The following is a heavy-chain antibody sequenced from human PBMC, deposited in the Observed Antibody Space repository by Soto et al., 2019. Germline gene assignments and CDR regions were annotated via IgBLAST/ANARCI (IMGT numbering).Heavy chain of an antibody. Sequence: LGESLKISCKASGYIFTSCWIGWVRQMPGKGLEWMGIIYPGDSDTRYSPSFQGHVTISVDKSISTAYLQWSSLKASDTAMYYCARRSDFWSAYYPSYLDSWGQGTQVTVSS. V-gene: IGHV5-51*01. J-gene: IGHJ4*02. CDR1: GYIFTSCW. D-gene: IGHD3-3*01. CDR2: IYPGDSDT. CDR3: ARRSDFWSAYYPSYLDS.